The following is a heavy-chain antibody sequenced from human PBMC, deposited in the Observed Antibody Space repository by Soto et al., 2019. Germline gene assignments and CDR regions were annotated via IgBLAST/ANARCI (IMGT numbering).Heavy chain of an antibody. CDR2: ISYDGSNK. V-gene: IGHV3-30-3*01. D-gene: IGHD6-6*01. CDR1: GFTFSSYA. J-gene: IGHJ6*02. Sequence: GGSLRLSCAASGFTFSSYAMHWVRQAPGKGLEWVAVISYDGSNKYYADSVKGRFTISRDNSKNTLYLQMNSLRAEDTAVYYCAREGEAARLLYYGMDVWGQGTTVTVSS. CDR3: AREGEAARLLYYGMDV.